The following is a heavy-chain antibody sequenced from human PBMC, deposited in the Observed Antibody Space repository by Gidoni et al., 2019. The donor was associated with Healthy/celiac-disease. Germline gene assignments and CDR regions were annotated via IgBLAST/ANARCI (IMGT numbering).Heavy chain of an antibody. D-gene: IGHD2-15*01. CDR2: INHSGST. J-gene: IGHJ4*02. Sequence: QAQLQQWGAGLLMPSETLPLTRAVYGGSFSGYYRSWIHQPPGKGLEWIGEINHSGSTNYNPSLKSRVTISVDTSKNQFSLKLSSVTAADTAVYYCARGGPLGGEYWGQGTLVTVSS. CDR1: GGSFSGYY. V-gene: IGHV4-34*01. CDR3: ARGGPLGGEY.